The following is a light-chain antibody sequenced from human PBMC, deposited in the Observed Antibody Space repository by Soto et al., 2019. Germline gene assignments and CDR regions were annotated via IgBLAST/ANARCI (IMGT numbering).Light chain of an antibody. CDR1: SSDVGGYNY. Sequence: QSALTQPASVSGSPGQSITISCTGTSSDVGGYNYVSWYQQHPGKAPKLIIYEVSNRPSGVSNRFSGSKSGNTASLTIAGLQAEEEADYSCSSYTSISTLGVVFGGGTKLTVL. CDR3: SSYTSISTLGVV. J-gene: IGLJ2*01. CDR2: EVS. V-gene: IGLV2-14*01.